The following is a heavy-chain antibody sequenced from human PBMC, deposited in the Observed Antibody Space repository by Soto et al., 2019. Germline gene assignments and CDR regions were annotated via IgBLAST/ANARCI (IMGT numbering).Heavy chain of an antibody. J-gene: IGHJ6*02. CDR3: ARAQCQLLYYYCYYGMDV. D-gene: IGHD2-2*01. Sequence: PGGSLRLSCAASGFTFSSYAMHWVRQAPGKGLEWVAVISYDGSNKYYADSVKGRFTISRDNSKNTLYLQMNSLRAEGTAVYYCARAQCQLLYYYCYYGMDVWGQGTTVTVSS. CDR1: GFTFSSYA. V-gene: IGHV3-30-3*01. CDR2: ISYDGSNK.